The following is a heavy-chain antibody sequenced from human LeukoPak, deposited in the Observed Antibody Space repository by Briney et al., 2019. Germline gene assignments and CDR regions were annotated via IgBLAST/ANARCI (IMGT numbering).Heavy chain of an antibody. D-gene: IGHD6-6*01. CDR2: ISYSGGT. V-gene: IGHV4-39*07. CDR3: ARDSSSSGVDY. CDR1: DGSITSSIYY. J-gene: IGHJ4*02. Sequence: SETLSLTCTVSDGSITSSIYYWGWIRQPPGKGLQWIASISYSGGTYYNPSLKSRVTISVDKSKNQFSLKLSSVTAADTAVYYCARDSSSSGVDYWGQGTLVTVSS.